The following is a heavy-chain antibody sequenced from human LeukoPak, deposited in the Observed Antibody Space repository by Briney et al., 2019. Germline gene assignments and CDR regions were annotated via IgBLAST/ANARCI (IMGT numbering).Heavy chain of an antibody. CDR1: GFTFNSYS. D-gene: IGHD4-17*01. V-gene: IGHV3-21*01. CDR3: ASTPGYYGAGGGFDY. CDR2: ISSSNSYI. J-gene: IGHJ4*02. Sequence: GGSLRLSCAASGFTFNSYSMNWVRQAPGQGLEWVSSISSSNSYIYYADSVKGRFTISRDNAKNSLYLQMNRLRAEDTAVYYCASTPGYYGAGGGFDYWGQGTLVTVSS.